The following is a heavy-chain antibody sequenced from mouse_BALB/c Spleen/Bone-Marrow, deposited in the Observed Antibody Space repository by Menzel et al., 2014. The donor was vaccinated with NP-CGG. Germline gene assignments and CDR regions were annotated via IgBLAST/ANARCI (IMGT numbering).Heavy chain of an antibody. V-gene: IGHV1-7*01. J-gene: IGHJ3*01. CDR3: ARGAYGGSYGFAY. D-gene: IGHD1-1*01. CDR2: INPSTDYT. CDR1: GYTFTSYW. Sequence: QVQLQQSGAELAKPGASLKMSCKASGYTFTSYWMHWVKQRPGQGLEWIGYINPSTDYTEYNQKFKDKATLTADKSSSSAFMQLSSLTSEASAVYYYARGAYGGSYGFAYWGQGTLVTVSA.